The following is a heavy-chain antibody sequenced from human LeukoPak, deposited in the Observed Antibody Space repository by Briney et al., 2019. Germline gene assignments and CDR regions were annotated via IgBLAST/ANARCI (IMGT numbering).Heavy chain of an antibody. V-gene: IGHV1-2*02. Sequence: GASVKVSCKASGYTFTGYYMRWVRQAPGQGLEWMGWINPNSGGTNYAQKFQGRVTMTRDTSISTAYMELSRLRSDDTVVYYCARVTKHDTFGMDVWGQGTTVTVSS. J-gene: IGHJ6*02. D-gene: IGHD3-16*01. CDR2: INPNSGGT. CDR3: ARVTKHDTFGMDV. CDR1: GYTFTGYY.